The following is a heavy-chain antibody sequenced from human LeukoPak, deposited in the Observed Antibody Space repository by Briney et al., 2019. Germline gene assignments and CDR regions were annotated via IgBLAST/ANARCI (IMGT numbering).Heavy chain of an antibody. Sequence: QTGGSLRLSCAASGFTFSSYAMSWVRQAPGKGLEWVAVISYDGSNKYYADSVKGRFTISRDNSKNTLYLQMNSLRAEDTAVYYCARDGRYNRNLYYFDYWGQGTLVTVSS. CDR2: ISYDGSNK. CDR1: GFTFSSYA. V-gene: IGHV3-30-3*01. CDR3: ARDGRYNRNLYYFDY. J-gene: IGHJ4*02. D-gene: IGHD1-14*01.